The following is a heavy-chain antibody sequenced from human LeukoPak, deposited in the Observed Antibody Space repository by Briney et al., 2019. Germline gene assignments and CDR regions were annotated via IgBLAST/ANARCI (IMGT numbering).Heavy chain of an antibody. CDR3: ARDGGSESYAFDY. Sequence: PGGSLRLSCAASGFTFSRYGFHWVRQAPGKGLEWVAFISDSGGDKWYAYSVKGRLTISRDKSKNTVNLQMSSLRVEDTALYYCARDGGSESYAFDYWGQGTQVTVSS. D-gene: IGHD3-10*01. V-gene: IGHV3-30*02. J-gene: IGHJ4*02. CDR1: GFTFSRYG. CDR2: ISDSGGDK.